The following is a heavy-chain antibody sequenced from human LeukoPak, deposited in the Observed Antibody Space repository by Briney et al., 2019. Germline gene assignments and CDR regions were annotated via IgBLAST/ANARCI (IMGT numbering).Heavy chain of an antibody. J-gene: IGHJ4*02. CDR2: INTDNGDT. CDR3: ATRPGMAVAGFDF. Sequence: ASVKVSCKASGYTFTCCAIHWVRQAPGQRLEWMGWINTDNGDTKYSQKFQGRVTITRDTSASTAYMELSSLRSVDTAVYYCATRPGMAVAGFDFWGQGTLVTVSS. D-gene: IGHD6-19*01. CDR1: GYTFTCCA. V-gene: IGHV1-3*04.